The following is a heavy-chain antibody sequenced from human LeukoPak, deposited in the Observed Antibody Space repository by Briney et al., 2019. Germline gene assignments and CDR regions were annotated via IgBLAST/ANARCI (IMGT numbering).Heavy chain of an antibody. CDR1: GGSFSGYY. CDR2: INHSGST. Sequence: SETLSLTCAVYGGSFSGYYWSWIRQPPGKGLEWIGEINHSGSTNYNPSLKSRVTMSVDTSKNQFSLKLSSVTAADTAVYYCARLATYCSGGSRYWSHEYFQHWGQGTLVTVSS. D-gene: IGHD2-15*01. J-gene: IGHJ1*01. V-gene: IGHV4-34*01. CDR3: ARLATYCSGGSRYWSHEYFQH.